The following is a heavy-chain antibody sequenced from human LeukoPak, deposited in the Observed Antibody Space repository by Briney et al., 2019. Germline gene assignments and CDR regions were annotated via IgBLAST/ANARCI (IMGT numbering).Heavy chain of an antibody. V-gene: IGHV4-31*03. CDR2: IYYSGST. J-gene: IGHJ1*01. Sequence: SETLSLTCTVSGGSISSGGYYWSWIRQHPGKGLEWIGYIYYSGSTYYNPSLKSRVTISVDTSKNQFSLKLSSVTAADTAVYYCARAYYDILTGPLVYFQHWGQGTLVTVS. CDR3: ARAYYDILTGPLVYFQH. D-gene: IGHD3-9*01. CDR1: GGSISSGGYY.